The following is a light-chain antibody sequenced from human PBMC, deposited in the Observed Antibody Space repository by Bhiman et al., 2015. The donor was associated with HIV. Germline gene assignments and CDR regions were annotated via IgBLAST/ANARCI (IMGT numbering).Light chain of an antibody. CDR1: SSNIGAGFD. V-gene: IGLV1-40*01. CDR2: GNS. J-gene: IGLJ3*02. CDR3: QAYDTTVTGSKV. Sequence: QSLLTQPPSVSGAPGQRVTFSCTGSSSNIGAGFDVHWYQQFPGTSPKLLIYGNSNRPSGVPDRFSGSKSGTSASLAITGLQAEDEADYYCQAYDTTVTGSKVFGGGTRLTVL.